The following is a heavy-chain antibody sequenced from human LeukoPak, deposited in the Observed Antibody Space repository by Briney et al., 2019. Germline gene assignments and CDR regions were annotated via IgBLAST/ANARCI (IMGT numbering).Heavy chain of an antibody. V-gene: IGHV3-74*01. CDR1: GFTFSSYW. CDR3: ASEDIVVVPAAIFDY. D-gene: IGHD2-2*02. J-gene: IGHJ4*02. Sequence: GGSLRLSCAASGFTFSSYWMHWVRQAPGKGLVWVSRINSDGSSTSYADSVKGRFTISRDNAKNTLYLQMSSLRAEDTAVYYCASEDIVVVPAAIFDYWGQGTLVTVSS. CDR2: INSDGSST.